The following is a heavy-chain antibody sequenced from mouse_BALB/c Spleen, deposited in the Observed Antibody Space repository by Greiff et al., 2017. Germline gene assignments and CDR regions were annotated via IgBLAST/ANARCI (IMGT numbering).Heavy chain of an antibody. CDR1: GYTFTDYW. J-gene: IGHJ2*01. CDR2: IDTSDSYT. Sequence: QVQLQQPGAELVMPGASVKMSCKASGYTFTDYWMHWVKQRPGQGLEWIGAIDTSDSYTSYNQKFKGKATLTVDESSSTAYMQLSSLTSEDSAVYYCARPYGNFLYFDYWGQGTTLTVSS. V-gene: IGHV1-69*01. CDR3: ARPYGNFLYFDY. D-gene: IGHD2-1*01.